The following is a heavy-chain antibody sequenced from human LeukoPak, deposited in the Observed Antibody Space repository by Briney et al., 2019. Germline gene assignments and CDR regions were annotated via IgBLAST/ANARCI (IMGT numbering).Heavy chain of an antibody. D-gene: IGHD5-18*01. CDR2: MNPNSGNT. CDR1: GYTFTSYD. Sequence: ASVKVSCKTSGYTFTSYDINWVRQASGQGLEWMGWMNPNSGNTGYAQKFQGRVTITRNTSISTAYMELSSLRSEDTAVYYCARGVRGYSYGLYYYYYMDVWGKGTTVTVSS. V-gene: IGHV1-8*01. J-gene: IGHJ6*03. CDR3: ARGVRGYSYGLYYYYYMDV.